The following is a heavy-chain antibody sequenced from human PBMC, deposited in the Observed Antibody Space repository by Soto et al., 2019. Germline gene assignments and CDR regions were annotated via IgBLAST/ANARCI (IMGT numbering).Heavy chain of an antibody. V-gene: IGHV3-21*01. CDR3: ARDKPGYVGFRVDY. Sequence: EVQLVESGGGLVKPGGSLRVSCAASGFTFSSYSMNWVRQAPGKGLEWVSSISSSSSYIYYADSVKGRFTISRDNAKNSLYLQMNSLRAEDTAVYYCARDKPGYVGFRVDYWGQGTLVTVSS. D-gene: IGHD5-12*01. CDR2: ISSSSSYI. CDR1: GFTFSSYS. J-gene: IGHJ4*02.